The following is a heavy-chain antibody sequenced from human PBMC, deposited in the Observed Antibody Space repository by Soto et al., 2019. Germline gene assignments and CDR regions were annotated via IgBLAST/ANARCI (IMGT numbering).Heavy chain of an antibody. CDR3: AKDFNIYDSSGYLLGLTDYFDY. D-gene: IGHD3-22*01. CDR1: GFTFSSYA. CDR2: ISGSGGST. Sequence: GGSLRLSCAASGFTFSSYAMSWVRQAPGKGLEWVSAISGSGGSTYYADSVKGRFTISRDNSKNTLYLQMNSLRAEDTAVYYCAKDFNIYDSSGYLLGLTDYFDYWGQGTLVTVSS. J-gene: IGHJ4*02. V-gene: IGHV3-23*01.